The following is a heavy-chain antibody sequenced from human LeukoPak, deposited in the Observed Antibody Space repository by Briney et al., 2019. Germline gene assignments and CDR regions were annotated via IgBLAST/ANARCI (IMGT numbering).Heavy chain of an antibody. CDR3: ARDRYGSGSYHFDY. Sequence: SVKVSCKASRDTFTNNAISWVRQAPGQGLEWMGGIIPIFGTAHYAQKFQGRVTITADESTSTAYMELSSLRSEDTAVYYCARDRYGSGSYHFDYWGQGTLVTVSS. CDR2: IIPIFGTA. V-gene: IGHV1-69*13. CDR1: RDTFTNNA. D-gene: IGHD3-10*01. J-gene: IGHJ4*02.